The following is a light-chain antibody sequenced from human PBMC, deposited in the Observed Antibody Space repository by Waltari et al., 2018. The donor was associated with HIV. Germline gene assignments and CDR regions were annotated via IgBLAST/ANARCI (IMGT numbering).Light chain of an antibody. CDR2: SNN. CDR1: NSNFGSNF. Sequence: SVLTQPPSASGTPGPRVSISCSGSNSNFGSNFISWYQQFPGTSPTLLIYSNNQRPSGIPDRFSASKSGASASLAISGLRSEDEADYYCATWDDSLSGPVFGGGTKVTVL. J-gene: IGLJ3*02. CDR3: ATWDDSLSGPV. V-gene: IGLV1-47*02.